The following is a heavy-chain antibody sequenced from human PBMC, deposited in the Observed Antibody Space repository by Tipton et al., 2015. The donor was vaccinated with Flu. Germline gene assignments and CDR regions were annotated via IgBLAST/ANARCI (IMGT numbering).Heavy chain of an antibody. CDR3: ARWQHTLDS. CDR2: INSYGVRT. J-gene: IGHJ4*02. D-gene: IGHD2-15*01. Sequence: SLRLSCTASGFTFTTYAMSWVRQAPGKGLEWVSGINSYGVRTHYADSVKGRFTVSRDNSKNTMYLQMNSLKAEDTAVYYCARWQHTLDSWGQGTLVTVSS. V-gene: IGHV3-23*01. CDR1: GFTFTTYA.